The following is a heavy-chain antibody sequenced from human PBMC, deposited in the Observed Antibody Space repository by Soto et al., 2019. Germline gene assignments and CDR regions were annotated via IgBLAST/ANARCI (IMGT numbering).Heavy chain of an antibody. CDR2: ISGSGGST. J-gene: IGHJ4*02. CDR3: ARDVVGATPYYFDY. CDR1: GFTFSSYA. V-gene: IGHV3-23*01. D-gene: IGHD1-26*01. Sequence: GGSLSLSCAASGFTFSSYAMSWVRQAPGKGLEWVSAISGSGGSTYYADSVKGRFTISRDNSKNTLYLQMNSLRAEDTAVYYCARDVVGATPYYFDYWGQGTLVTVSS.